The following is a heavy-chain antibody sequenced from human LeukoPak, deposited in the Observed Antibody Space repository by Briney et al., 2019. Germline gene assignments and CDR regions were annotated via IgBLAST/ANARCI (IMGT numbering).Heavy chain of an antibody. D-gene: IGHD5-18*01. CDR1: GFTFSSYA. V-gene: IGHV3-23*01. Sequence: GGSLRLSCAASGFTFSSYAMSWVRQAPGKGLEWVSAISGSGGSTYYADSVRGRFTISRDNSKNTLYLQMNSLRAEDTAVYYCANNRGDTAMVLYFDYWGQGTLVTVSS. J-gene: IGHJ4*02. CDR2: ISGSGGST. CDR3: ANNRGDTAMVLYFDY.